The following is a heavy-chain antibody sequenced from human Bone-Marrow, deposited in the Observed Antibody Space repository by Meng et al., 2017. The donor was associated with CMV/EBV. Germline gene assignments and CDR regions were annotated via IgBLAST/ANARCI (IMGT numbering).Heavy chain of an antibody. D-gene: IGHD2-2*01. CDR1: GFTFSSYA. J-gene: IGHJ6*02. V-gene: IGHV3-30*04. CDR3: ARDGVVPAASYGMDV. Sequence: GESLKIACAASGFTFSSYAMHWVRQAPGKGLEWVAVISYDGSNKYYADSVKGRFTISRDNSKNTLYLQMNSLRAEDTAVYYCARDGVVPAASYGMDVWGQGTTVTVSS. CDR2: ISYDGSNK.